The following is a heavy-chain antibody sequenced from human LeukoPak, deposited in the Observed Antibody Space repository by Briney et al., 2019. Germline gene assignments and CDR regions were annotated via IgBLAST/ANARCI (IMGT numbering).Heavy chain of an antibody. CDR1: GFTFSSYE. V-gene: IGHV3-48*03. CDR3: AKGRRGYDSSGSDY. Sequence: GGSLRLSCAASGFTFSSYEMNWVRQAPGKGLEWVSYISSSGSTIYYADSVKGRFTISRDNAKNSLYLQMNSLRAEDTAVYYCAKGRRGYDSSGSDYWGQGTLVTVSS. J-gene: IGHJ4*02. D-gene: IGHD3-22*01. CDR2: ISSSGSTI.